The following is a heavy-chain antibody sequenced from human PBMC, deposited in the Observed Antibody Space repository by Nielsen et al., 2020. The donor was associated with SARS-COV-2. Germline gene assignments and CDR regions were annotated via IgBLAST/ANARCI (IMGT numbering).Heavy chain of an antibody. Sequence: TLSLTCTVSGGSISSGGYYWSWIRQHPGKGLEWIGYIYYSGSTYYNPSLKSRVTMSVDTSKNQFSLKLSSVTAADTAVYYCARAPITMIVVVNAFDIWGQGTMVTVSS. CDR2: IYYSGST. J-gene: IGHJ3*02. CDR1: GGSISSGGYY. V-gene: IGHV4-31*03. CDR3: ARAPITMIVVVNAFDI. D-gene: IGHD3-22*01.